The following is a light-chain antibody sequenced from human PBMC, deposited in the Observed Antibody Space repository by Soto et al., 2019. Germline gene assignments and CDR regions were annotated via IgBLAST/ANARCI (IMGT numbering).Light chain of an antibody. CDR1: QSVSNNY. CDR3: QQRSNWPPT. CDR2: GVS. Sequence: EIVLTQSPGTLSLSPWERATLSCRASQSVSNNYLAWYQQKPGQAPRLLIYGVSNRATGIPDRFSGSGSGTDFTLTISSLEPEDFAVYYCQQRSNWPPTFGQGTRLEIK. J-gene: IGKJ5*01. V-gene: IGKV3D-20*02.